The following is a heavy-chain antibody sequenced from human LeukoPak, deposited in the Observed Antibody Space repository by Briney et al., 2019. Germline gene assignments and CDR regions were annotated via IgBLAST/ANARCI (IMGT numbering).Heavy chain of an antibody. CDR3: ARGREDDSSGYLLN. CDR2: INHSGST. CDR1: GGSFSGYY. J-gene: IGHJ4*02. D-gene: IGHD3-22*01. Sequence: KASETLSLTCAVYGGSFSGYYWSWIRQPPGKGLEWIGEINHSGSTNYNPSLKSRVTISVDTSKNQFSLKLSSVTAADMAVYYCARGREDDSSGYLLNWGQGTLVTVSS. V-gene: IGHV4-34*01.